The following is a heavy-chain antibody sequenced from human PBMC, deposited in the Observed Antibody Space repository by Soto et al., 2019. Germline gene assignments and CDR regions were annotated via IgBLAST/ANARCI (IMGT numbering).Heavy chain of an antibody. CDR2: IYYSGST. Sequence: TSETTSLTCTVSGGSISSGDYYWRWIRQPPGKGLEWIGYIYYSGSTYYNPSLKSRVTISVDTSNNQFSLKLSSVTAADTAVYYCDSSTVTAWTSYRGRFDYWGQGTLVTVSS. D-gene: IGHD3-10*01. J-gene: IGHJ4*02. V-gene: IGHV4-30-4*01. CDR1: GGSISSGDYY. CDR3: DSSTVTAWTSYRGRFDY.